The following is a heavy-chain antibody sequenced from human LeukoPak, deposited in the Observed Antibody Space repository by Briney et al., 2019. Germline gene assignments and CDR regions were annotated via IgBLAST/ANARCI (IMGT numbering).Heavy chain of an antibody. V-gene: IGHV4-59*01. CDR3: AKDWELGS. CDR1: GASLTSYY. Sequence: SETLSLTCSVSGASLTSYYWNWIRQPPGKGLEWIGNIYTSGGTNYNPSLKSRVTISLDTSKDQFSLKLTSVTAADTAFYYCAKDWELGSWGQGTLVTVSS. J-gene: IGHJ5*02. CDR2: IYTSGGT. D-gene: IGHD1-26*01.